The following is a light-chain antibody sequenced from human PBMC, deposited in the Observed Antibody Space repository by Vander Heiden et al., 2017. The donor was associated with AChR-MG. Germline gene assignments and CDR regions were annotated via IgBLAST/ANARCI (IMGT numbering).Light chain of an antibody. CDR2: AAS. CDR1: HNISTY. V-gene: IGKV1-39*01. Sequence: DIRLTQSPPAKSASAGDSVTITCQTSHNISTYLQWYQQKPGKAPRLLIYAASTLQTGVPPDKFRGNGFVSDFNLTIMSLSHEDYATYYCQQSVSTPRTFGQGTQVEI. CDR3: QQSVSTPRT. J-gene: IGKJ1*01.